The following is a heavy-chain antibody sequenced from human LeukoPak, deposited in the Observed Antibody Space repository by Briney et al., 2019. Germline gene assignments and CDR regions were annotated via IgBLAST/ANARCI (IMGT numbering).Heavy chain of an antibody. Sequence: SETLSLTCTVSGGSISSSSYYWGWIRQPPGKGLEWIGSIYYSGSTYYNPSLKSRATISVNTSKNQFSLKLGSVTAADTAVYYCARPARYSSSCFDYWGQGTLVTVSS. D-gene: IGHD6-6*01. CDR3: ARPARYSSSCFDY. V-gene: IGHV4-39*01. CDR2: IYYSGST. CDR1: GGSISSSSYY. J-gene: IGHJ4*02.